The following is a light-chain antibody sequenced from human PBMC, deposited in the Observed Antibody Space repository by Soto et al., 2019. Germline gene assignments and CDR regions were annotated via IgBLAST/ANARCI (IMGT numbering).Light chain of an antibody. J-gene: IGKJ1*01. CDR2: DAS. CDR1: QSVTSNY. Sequence: EIVLTQSPGTLSLSPGERATLSCRASQSVTSNYLAWYQQKPGQAPRLLIYDASNRATGIPARFSGSGSGTDFTITISRLEPEDFAVYYCQHYGSSWTFGQGTKVDI. V-gene: IGKV3-20*01. CDR3: QHYGSSWT.